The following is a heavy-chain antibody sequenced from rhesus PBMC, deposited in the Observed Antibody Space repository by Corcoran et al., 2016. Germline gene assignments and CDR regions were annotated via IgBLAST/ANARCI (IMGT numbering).Heavy chain of an antibody. CDR2: IYGSSTST. D-gene: IGHD6-25*01. J-gene: IGHJ4*01. CDR3: ARVWGGSWTCDY. Sequence: QVQLQESGPGVVKPSETLSLTCAVSGGSISDSYRWSCIRQPPGKGLEWIGYIYGSSTSTNYNPSLKSRVTSSKDTSKNQFSLKLRSVTAADTAVDYCARVWGGSWTCDYWGQGVLVTVSS. V-gene: IGHV4S10*01. CDR1: GGSISDSYR.